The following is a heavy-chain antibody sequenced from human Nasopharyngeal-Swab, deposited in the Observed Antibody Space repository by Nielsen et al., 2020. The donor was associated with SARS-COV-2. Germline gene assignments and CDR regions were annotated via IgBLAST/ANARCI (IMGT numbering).Heavy chain of an antibody. Sequence: GESLKISCQGFGYTFTRYWIGWVRQMPGKGLEWMGIIYPGDSDSRYSPSFQGQVTISVDKSISTAYLQWSSLKASDTAMYYCARRSGEGGFDYWGQGTLVTVSS. CDR2: IYPGDSDS. CDR3: ARRSGEGGFDY. D-gene: IGHD1-26*01. V-gene: IGHV5-51*01. CDR1: GYTFTRYW. J-gene: IGHJ4*02.